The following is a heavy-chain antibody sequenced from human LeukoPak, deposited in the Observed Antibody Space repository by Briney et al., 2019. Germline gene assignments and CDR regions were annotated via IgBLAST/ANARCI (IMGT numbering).Heavy chain of an antibody. V-gene: IGHV1-18*01. J-gene: IGHJ6*03. CDR3: ARVWDYYGSGSYEYYYYYMDV. Sequence: ASVKVSCKASGYTFTSYGISWVRQAPGQGLEWMGWISAYNGNTNYAQKLQGRVTMTTDTSTSTAYMELRSLRSDDTAVYYCARVWDYYGSGSYEYYYYYMDVWGKGTTVTISS. CDR1: GYTFTSYG. CDR2: ISAYNGNT. D-gene: IGHD3-10*01.